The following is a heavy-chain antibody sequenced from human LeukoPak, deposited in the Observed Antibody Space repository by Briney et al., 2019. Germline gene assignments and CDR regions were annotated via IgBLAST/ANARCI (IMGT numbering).Heavy chain of an antibody. V-gene: IGHV3-48*03. CDR1: GFTFSSYE. D-gene: IGHD6-13*01. J-gene: IGHJ4*02. CDR2: ISSSGSTI. Sequence: GGSLRLSCAASGFTFSSYEMNWVRQAPGEGLEWVSYISSSGSTIYYADSVKGRFTISRDNSKNTLYLQMNSLRAEDTAVYYCAKDVSSSSWYGYFDYWGQGTLVTVSS. CDR3: AKDVSSSSWYGYFDY.